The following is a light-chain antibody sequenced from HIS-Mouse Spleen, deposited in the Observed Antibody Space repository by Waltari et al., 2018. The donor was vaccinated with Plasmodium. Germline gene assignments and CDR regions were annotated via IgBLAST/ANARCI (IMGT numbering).Light chain of an antibody. CDR3: CSYAGSSTWV. J-gene: IGLJ3*02. CDR1: SSDVGSYNL. V-gene: IGLV2-23*01. CDR2: EGS. Sequence: QSALTQPAAVYGSPGPSIPISCTGTSSDVGSYNLVPWYQQHPGKAPKLMIYEGSKRPSGVSNRFSGSKSGNTASLTISGLQAEDEADYYCCSYAGSSTWVFGGGTKLTVL.